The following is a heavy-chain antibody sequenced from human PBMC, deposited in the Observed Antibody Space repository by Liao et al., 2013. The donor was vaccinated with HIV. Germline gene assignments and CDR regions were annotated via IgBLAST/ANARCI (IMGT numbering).Heavy chain of an antibody. J-gene: IGHJ4*02. V-gene: IGHV4-61*02. CDR3: ARDRGHLDC. Sequence: QVQLQESGPGLVKPSQTLSLTCTVSGGSISRTSYYWSWIRQPAGKGLEWIGRIYTSGSTNYNPSLKSRVTISGDMSENQFSLRLSSVTAADTAVYYCARDRGHLDCWGQGTLVTVSA. CDR2: IYTSGST. CDR1: GGSISRTSYY. D-gene: IGHD3/OR15-3a*01.